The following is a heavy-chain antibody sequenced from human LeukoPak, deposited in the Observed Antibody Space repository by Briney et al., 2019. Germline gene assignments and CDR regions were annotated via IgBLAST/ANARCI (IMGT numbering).Heavy chain of an antibody. V-gene: IGHV3-48*01. CDR1: GFIFSSYS. D-gene: IGHD1-14*01. J-gene: IGHJ4*02. Sequence: GGSLRLSCAASGFIFSSYSMNWVRQAPGKGLEWVSYISSSSSSIYYADAVKGRFTISRDNAKNSLYLQMNSLRAEDTAVYYCARVYRRYFDYWGQGTLVTVSS. CDR2: ISSSSSSI. CDR3: ARVYRRYFDY.